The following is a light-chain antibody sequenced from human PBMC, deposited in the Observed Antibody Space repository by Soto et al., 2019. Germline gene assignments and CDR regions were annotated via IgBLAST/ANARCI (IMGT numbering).Light chain of an antibody. V-gene: IGKV3-11*01. CDR1: QSVSSY. Sequence: EIVLTQSPATLSLSPGERATLSCRASQSVSSYLAWYQQKPGQAPRLLIYDASNRATGIPARFSGSASGTDFTLTISSLEPEDFAVYYCQQYGSSITFGQGTRLEIK. CDR2: DAS. CDR3: QQYGSSIT. J-gene: IGKJ5*01.